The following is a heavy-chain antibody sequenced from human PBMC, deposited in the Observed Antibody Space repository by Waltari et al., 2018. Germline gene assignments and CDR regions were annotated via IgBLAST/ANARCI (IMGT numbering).Heavy chain of an antibody. V-gene: IGHV3-23*01. J-gene: IGHJ4*02. CDR2: ITGSGDDT. Sequence: EVQLLGSGGGLVQPGGSLSLSCTASGFMFHRYTMRWVRQAPGRRLEWVSSITGSGDDTNYADSMKGHFSISRDNSMTTLYLLMNNLRVEDTAIYYCVKSDYSLIGCKRIHYWGPGTLVTVAS. CDR1: GFMFHRYT. CDR3: VKSDYSLIGCKRIHY. D-gene: IGHD1-26*01.